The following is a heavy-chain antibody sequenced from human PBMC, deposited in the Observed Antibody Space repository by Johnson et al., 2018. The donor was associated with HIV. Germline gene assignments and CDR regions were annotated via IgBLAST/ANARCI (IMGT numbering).Heavy chain of an antibody. J-gene: IGHJ3*02. V-gene: IGHV3-23*04. CDR1: GFTVSTNS. D-gene: IGHD6-13*01. CDR3: AKDWGIAAAGTDAFDI. CDR2: ISDSGST. Sequence: VQLVESGGGLVQPGGSLRLSCAASGFTVSTNSMSWVRQAPGKGLEWVSVISDSGSTYYADSVKGRFTISRDNSKNTLYLQMNSLRAEDTAVYYCAKDWGIAAAGTDAFDIWGQGTLVTVSS.